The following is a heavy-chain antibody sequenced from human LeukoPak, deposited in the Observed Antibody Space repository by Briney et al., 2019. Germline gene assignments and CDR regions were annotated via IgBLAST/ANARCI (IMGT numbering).Heavy chain of an antibody. D-gene: IGHD3-10*01. CDR2: ISAYNGNT. CDR3: ARDGQYYYGSGTPDAAGFFDY. Sequence: GASVKVSCKASGYTFTSYGISWVRQAPGQGLEWMGWISAYNGNTNYAQKLKGRVTMTTDTSTSTAYMEPRSLRSDDTAVYYCARDGQYYYGSGTPDAAGFFDYWGQGTLVTVSS. CDR1: GYTFTSYG. J-gene: IGHJ4*02. V-gene: IGHV1-18*04.